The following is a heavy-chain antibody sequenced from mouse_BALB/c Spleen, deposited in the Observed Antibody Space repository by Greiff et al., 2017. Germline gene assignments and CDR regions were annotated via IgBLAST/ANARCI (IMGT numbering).Heavy chain of an antibody. V-gene: IGHV7-3*02. Sequence: EVKLQESGGGLVQPGGSLRLSCATSGFTYTDYYMSWVRQPPGKALEWLGFIRNKANGYTTEYSASVKGRFTISRDNSQSILYLQMNTLRAEDSATYYCARDYYGSSYLAWFAYWGQGTLVTVSA. J-gene: IGHJ3*01. CDR3: ARDYYGSSYLAWFAY. CDR1: GFTYTDYY. D-gene: IGHD1-1*01. CDR2: IRNKANGYTT.